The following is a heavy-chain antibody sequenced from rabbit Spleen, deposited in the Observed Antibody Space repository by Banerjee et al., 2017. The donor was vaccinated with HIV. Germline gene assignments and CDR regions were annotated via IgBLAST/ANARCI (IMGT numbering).Heavy chain of an antibody. Sequence: EQLEEYGGGLVKPEGSLTLTCKASGFYFSDRDVMCWVRQAPGKGLQWIACINVYTGKPVYATWAKGRFTISRTSSTTVTLQLNSLTAANTATYFCARDLASVVGWNFKLWGQGTLVTVS. CDR2: INVYTGKP. CDR3: ARDLASVVGWNFKL. J-gene: IGHJ4*01. CDR1: GFYFSDRDV. V-gene: IGHV1S45*01. D-gene: IGHD1-1*01.